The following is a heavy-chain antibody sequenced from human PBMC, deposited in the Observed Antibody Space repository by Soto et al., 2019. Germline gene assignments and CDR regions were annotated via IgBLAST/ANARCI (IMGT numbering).Heavy chain of an antibody. CDR3: ARDVGYTGYEQGNPFDL. Sequence: SETLSLTCAVSVDSISRGYYWAWIRQPPGKDLEWIAYISYTGTTDYNPSLKSRVTISLDMSKNQFSLRLDSVTAADTALYYCARDVGYTGYEQGNPFDLWGQGTMVTVSS. J-gene: IGHJ3*01. CDR2: ISYTGTT. V-gene: IGHV4-38-2*02. CDR1: VDSISRGYY. D-gene: IGHD5-12*01.